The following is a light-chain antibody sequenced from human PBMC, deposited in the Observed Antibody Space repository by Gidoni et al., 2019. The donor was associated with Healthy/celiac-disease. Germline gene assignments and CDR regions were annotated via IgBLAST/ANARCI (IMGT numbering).Light chain of an antibody. CDR1: QSVSSN. CDR2: GAS. Sequence: ATLSCRASQSVSSNLAWYQQKPGQAPRLLIYGASTRATGIPARFSGSGSGTEFTLTISSLQSEDFAVYYCQQYNNWLVHFXXXTKLEIK. CDR3: QQYNNWLVH. V-gene: IGKV3-15*01. J-gene: IGKJ2*01.